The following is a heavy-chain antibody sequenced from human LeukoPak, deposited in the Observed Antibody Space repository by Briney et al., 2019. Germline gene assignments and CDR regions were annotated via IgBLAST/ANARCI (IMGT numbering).Heavy chain of an antibody. V-gene: IGHV4-30-4*08. J-gene: IGHJ4*02. CDR2: IFHRGGT. D-gene: IGHD2-15*01. CDR3: VREILYCSGGSCYRGPFDN. Sequence: SETLSLTCTVSGGSISSYYWSWIRQPPGKGLEWIGYIFHRGGTSYNPSLKSRILFSVDTSQNQLSLKLNSVTAADTAVYYCVREILYCSGGSCYRGPFDNWGQGTLVTVSA. CDR1: GGSISSYY.